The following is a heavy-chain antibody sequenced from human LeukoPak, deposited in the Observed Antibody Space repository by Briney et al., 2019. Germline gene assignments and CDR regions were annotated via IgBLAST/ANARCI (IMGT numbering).Heavy chain of an antibody. D-gene: IGHD4-17*01. CDR1: GFTFHDYA. CDR3: ARDQYGTDNWFDP. CDR2: INSDGSST. J-gene: IGHJ5*02. Sequence: GGSLRLSCAASGFTFHDYAMHWVRQAPGKGLVWVSRINSDGSSTSYADSVKGRFTISRDNAKNTLYLQMNSLRAEDTAVYYCARDQYGTDNWFDPWGQGTLVTVSS. V-gene: IGHV3-74*01.